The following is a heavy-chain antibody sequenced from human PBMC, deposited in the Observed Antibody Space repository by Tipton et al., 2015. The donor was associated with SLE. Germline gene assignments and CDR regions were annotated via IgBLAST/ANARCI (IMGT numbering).Heavy chain of an antibody. CDR2: IIPIFGTA. D-gene: IGHD6-13*01. V-gene: IGHV1-69*05. CDR3: ARANPIAAAGIDFDY. CDR1: GGTFSSYA. Sequence: QSGAEVKKPGSPVKVSCKASGGTFSSYAISRVRQAPGQGLEWMGGIIPIFGTANYAQKFQGRVTITTDESTSTAYMELSSLRSEDTAVYYCARANPIAAAGIDFDYWGQGTLVTVSS. J-gene: IGHJ4*02.